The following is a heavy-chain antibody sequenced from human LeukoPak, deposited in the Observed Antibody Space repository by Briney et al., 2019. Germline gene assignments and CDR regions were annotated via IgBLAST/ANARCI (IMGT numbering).Heavy chain of an antibody. D-gene: IGHD6-6*01. CDR1: GYTFTSYG. J-gene: IGHJ4*02. V-gene: IGHV1-18*01. Sequence: ASVKVSCKASGYTFTSYGISWVRQAPGQGLEWMGWVSAYNGNTNYAQKLQSRVTMTTDTSTSTVYMELSSLRSEDTAVYYCARASSLSGSFDYWGQGTLVTVSS. CDR2: VSAYNGNT. CDR3: ARASSLSGSFDY.